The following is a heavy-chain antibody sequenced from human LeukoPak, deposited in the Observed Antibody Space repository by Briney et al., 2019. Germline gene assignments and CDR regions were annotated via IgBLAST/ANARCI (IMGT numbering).Heavy chain of an antibody. D-gene: IGHD5-12*01. CDR3: AREGSGQEYYGMDV. V-gene: IGHV6-1*01. CDR2: TYYRSKWYN. Sequence: SQTLSLTCDISGDSVSSNSAAWNWIRQSPSGGLEWLGRTYYRSKWYNDYALSVKSRITVTPDTSENQFSLQLNSVILKDTAVYYCAREGSGQEYYGMDVWGQGTTVIVSS. CDR1: GDSVSSNSAA. J-gene: IGHJ6*02.